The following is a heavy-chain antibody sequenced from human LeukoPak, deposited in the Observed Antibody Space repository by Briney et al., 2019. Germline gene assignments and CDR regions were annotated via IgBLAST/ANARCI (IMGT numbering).Heavy chain of an antibody. CDR2: ISAYNGNT. CDR1: GYSFTSNY. CDR3: ARDPDQYSGRFGGFGHDF. Sequence: GASVKVSCKASGYSFTSNYIHWVRQAPGQGLEWMGWISAYNGNTNYAQKLQGRVTMTTDTSTSTAYMELRSLRSDDTAVYYCARDPDQYSGRFGGFGHDFWGQGTLVTVSS. J-gene: IGHJ4*02. D-gene: IGHD1-26*01. V-gene: IGHV1-18*04.